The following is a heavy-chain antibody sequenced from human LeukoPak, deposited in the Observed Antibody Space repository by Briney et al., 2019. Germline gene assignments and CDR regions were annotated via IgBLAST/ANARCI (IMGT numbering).Heavy chain of an antibody. J-gene: IGHJ4*02. Sequence: ASVKVSCKASGHTFTSYGISWVRQAPGQGLEWMGWISAYNGNTNYAQKLQGRVTMTTDTSTSTAYMELRSLRSDDTAVYYCARDVSVFGVVMDIDYWGQGTLVTVSS. CDR3: ARDVSVFGVVMDIDY. CDR2: ISAYNGNT. D-gene: IGHD3-3*01. CDR1: GHTFTSYG. V-gene: IGHV1-18*01.